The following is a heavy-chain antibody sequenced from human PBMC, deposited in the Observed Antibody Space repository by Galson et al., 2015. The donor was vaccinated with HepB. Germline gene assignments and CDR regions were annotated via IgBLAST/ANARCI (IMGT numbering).Heavy chain of an antibody. CDR2: INPSGGST. D-gene: IGHD3-22*01. J-gene: IGHJ6*02. Sequence: SVKVSCKASGYTFTSYYMHWVRQAPGQGLEWMGIINPSGGSTSYAQKLQGRVTMTRDTSTSTVYMELSSLRSEDTAVYYCARDKRLYYDSSGYSGFGYYYYGMDVWGQGTTVTVSS. CDR1: GYTFTSYY. V-gene: IGHV1-46*04. CDR3: ARDKRLYYDSSGYSGFGYYYYGMDV.